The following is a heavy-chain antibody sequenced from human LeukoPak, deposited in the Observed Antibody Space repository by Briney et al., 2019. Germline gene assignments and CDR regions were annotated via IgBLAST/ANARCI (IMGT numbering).Heavy chain of an antibody. CDR3: AREWGPNYVQGWFDP. J-gene: IGHJ5*02. D-gene: IGHD3-10*02. V-gene: IGHV1-2*02. CDR2: INPKTGGI. CDR1: GYTFSDFY. Sequence: ASVKVSCKTSGYTFSDFYIHWVRQAPGQGLEWMGWINPKTGGITYSQKFKGRVTMTRDTSLNTAHMEVTGLTFGDTAVYYCAREWGPNYVQGWFDPWGQGTLVSVSS.